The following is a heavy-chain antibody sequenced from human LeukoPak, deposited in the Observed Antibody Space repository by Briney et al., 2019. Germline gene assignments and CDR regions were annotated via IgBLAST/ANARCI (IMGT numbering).Heavy chain of an antibody. V-gene: IGHV1-69*13. CDR3: ARGFGIIGTTGVGDAFNV. CDR2: TIPIFGAA. D-gene: IGHD1-7*01. J-gene: IGHJ3*01. Sequence: SVKVSCKASGGSISNYPISWVRQAPGQGLEWMGGTIPIFGAANYAQKLRGRVTITADESTTTVCMELSSLRSEDTAVYYCARGFGIIGTTGVGDAFNVWGQGTVVTIST. CDR1: GGSISNYP.